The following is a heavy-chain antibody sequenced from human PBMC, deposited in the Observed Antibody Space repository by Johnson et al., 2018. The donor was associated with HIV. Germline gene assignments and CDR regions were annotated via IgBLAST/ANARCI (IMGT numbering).Heavy chain of an antibody. CDR1: GFTFSDYY. D-gene: IGHD6-13*01. Sequence: QVQLVESGGGLVRPGGSLRLSCAASGFTFSDYYMTWIRQAPGKGLECVSYISSSGRTIYYADSVKGRFTISRDNSKNTLYLQMNSLRAEDTAVYYCAYPREGSSWSNDAFDIWGQGTMVTVSS. J-gene: IGHJ3*02. CDR2: ISSSGRTI. V-gene: IGHV3-11*04. CDR3: AYPREGSSWSNDAFDI.